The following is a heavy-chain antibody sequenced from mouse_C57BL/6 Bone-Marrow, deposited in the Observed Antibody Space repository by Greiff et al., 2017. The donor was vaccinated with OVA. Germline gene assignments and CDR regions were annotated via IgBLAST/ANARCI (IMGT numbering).Heavy chain of an antibody. Sequence: EVQVVESGGDLVKPGGSLKLSCAASGFTFSSYGMSWVRQTPDKRLEWVATISSGGGYTYYPDSVKGRFTISRDNAKNTLYMQLSKLKSEDTARDDCARRDGYYYGYFDVWGTGTTVTVSS. D-gene: IGHD2-3*01. J-gene: IGHJ1*03. V-gene: IGHV5-6*01. CDR3: ARRDGYYYGYFDV. CDR2: ISSGGGYT. CDR1: GFTFSSYG.